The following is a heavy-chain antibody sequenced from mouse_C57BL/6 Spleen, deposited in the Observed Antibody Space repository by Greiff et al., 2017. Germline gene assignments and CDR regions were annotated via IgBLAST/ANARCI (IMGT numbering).Heavy chain of an antibody. J-gene: IGHJ1*03. CDR2: IWSDGST. CDR1: GFSLTSYG. CDR3: ARQPLGYGSSYWYFDV. V-gene: IGHV2-6-1*01. Sequence: QVQLKESRPGLVAPSQSLSITCTVSGFSLTSYGVHWVRQPPGKGLEWLVVIWSDGSTTYNSALKSRLSISKDNSKSQVFLKMNSLQTDDTAMYYCARQPLGYGSSYWYFDVWGTGTTVTVSS. D-gene: IGHD1-1*01.